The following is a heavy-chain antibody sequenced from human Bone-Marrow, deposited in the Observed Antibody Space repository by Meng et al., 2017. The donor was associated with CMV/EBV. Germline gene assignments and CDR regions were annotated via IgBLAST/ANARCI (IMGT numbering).Heavy chain of an antibody. CDR3: ARHHTGYSSSWYHPGHLDY. D-gene: IGHD6-13*01. CDR1: GGSISSSSYY. V-gene: IGHV4-39*01. CDR2: TYYSGST. J-gene: IGHJ4*02. Sequence: SETLSLTCTVSGGSISSSSYYWGWIRQPPGKGLEWIGSTYYSGSTYYNPSLKSRVTISVDTSKNQFSLKLSSVTAADTAVYYCARHHTGYSSSWYHPGHLDYWGQGTLVTVSS.